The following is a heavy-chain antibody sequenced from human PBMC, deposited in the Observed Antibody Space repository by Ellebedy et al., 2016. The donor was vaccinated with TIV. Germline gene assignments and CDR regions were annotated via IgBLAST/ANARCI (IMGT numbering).Heavy chain of an antibody. J-gene: IGHJ3*01. CDR2: IASSGSSI. Sequence: PGGSLRLSCAASGFTFGSYSMNWVRQAPGKGLEWISFIASSGSSIYYAESVKGRFTISRVNADNSLFLQMNSLRAEDTGIYYCTRRVGKSGNSGFSYAFDVWGQGTMVTVSS. V-gene: IGHV3-48*01. CDR1: GFTFGSYS. D-gene: IGHD4-23*01. CDR3: TRRVGKSGNSGFSYAFDV.